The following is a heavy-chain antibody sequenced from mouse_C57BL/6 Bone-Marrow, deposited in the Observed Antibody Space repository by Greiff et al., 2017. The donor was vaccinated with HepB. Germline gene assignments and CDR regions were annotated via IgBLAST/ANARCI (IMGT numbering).Heavy chain of an antibody. CDR3: ARDHYGSSYPFAY. V-gene: IGHV5-4*01. CDR1: GFTFSSYA. J-gene: IGHJ3*01. D-gene: IGHD1-1*01. Sequence: EVKLQESGGGLVKPGGSLKLSCAASGFTFSSYAMSWVRQTPEKRLEWVATISDGGSYTYYPDNVKGRFTISRDNAKNNLYLQMSHLKSEDTAMYYCARDHYGSSYPFAYWGQGTLVTVSA. CDR2: ISDGGSYT.